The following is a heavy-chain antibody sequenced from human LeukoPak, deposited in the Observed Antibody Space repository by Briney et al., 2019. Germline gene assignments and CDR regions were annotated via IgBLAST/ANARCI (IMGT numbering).Heavy chain of an antibody. CDR2: ISGSGGST. Sequence: GGSLRLSCAASGFTFSSYAMSWVCQAPGKGLEWVSAISGSGGSTYYADSVKGRFTISRDNSKNTLYLQMNSLRAEDTAVYYCAKEGVCSSTSCYLSATDYWGQGTLVTVSS. CDR1: GFTFSSYA. J-gene: IGHJ4*02. V-gene: IGHV3-23*01. CDR3: AKEGVCSSTSCYLSATDY. D-gene: IGHD2-2*01.